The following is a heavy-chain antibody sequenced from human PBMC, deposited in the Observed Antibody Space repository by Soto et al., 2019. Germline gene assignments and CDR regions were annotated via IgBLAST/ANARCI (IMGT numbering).Heavy chain of an antibody. CDR3: ARRNNDYYSGVDV. V-gene: IGHV5-51*01. D-gene: IGHD1-1*01. CDR2: IYPGDSDT. CDR1: GYSFTSFW. Sequence: GESLKISCKGSGYSFTSFWIGWVRQMPGKGLEWMGIIYPGDSDTRYTPSFHGQVTISIDKSNSTAFLHWSSLRASDTAMYYCARRNNDYYSGVDVWGQGTTVTVSS. J-gene: IGHJ6*02.